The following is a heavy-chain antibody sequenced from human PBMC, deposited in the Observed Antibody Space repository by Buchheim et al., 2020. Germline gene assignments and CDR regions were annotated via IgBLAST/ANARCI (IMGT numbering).Heavy chain of an antibody. V-gene: IGHV3-74*01. D-gene: IGHD6-19*01. J-gene: IGHJ4*02. CDR3: ARDVTSGWKRQFDY. Sequence: EVQLVESGGGLVQPGGSLRLSCAASGFTFSNYWMHWVRQAPGKGLVWVSRISNDASSTSYADSVKGRFTISRDNAQNPLYLQINSLRAEDTAVYYCARDVTSGWKRQFDYWGQGTL. CDR2: ISNDASST. CDR1: GFTFSNYW.